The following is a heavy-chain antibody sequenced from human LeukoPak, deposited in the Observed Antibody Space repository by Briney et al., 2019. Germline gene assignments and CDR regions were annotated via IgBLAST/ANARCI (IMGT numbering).Heavy chain of an antibody. D-gene: IGHD2-8*01. V-gene: IGHV4-4*07. Sequence: PSETLSLTCTVSGGSISSYYWSWIRQPAGKGLEWIGRIYTSGSTNYNPSLKSRVTMSVDTSKNQFSLKLRSVTAADTAVYYCARVGVRGIAPRTCFDPGGQGTLVTVSA. CDR1: GGSISSYY. CDR3: ARVGVRGIAPRTCFDP. J-gene: IGHJ5*02. CDR2: IYTSGST.